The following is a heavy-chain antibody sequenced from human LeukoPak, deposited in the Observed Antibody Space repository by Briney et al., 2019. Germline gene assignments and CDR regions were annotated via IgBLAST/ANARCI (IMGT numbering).Heavy chain of an antibody. J-gene: IGHJ4*02. V-gene: IGHV4-34*01. Sequence: SETLSLTCAVYGGSFSGYYWSWIRQPPGKGLEWIGEINHSGSTNYNPSLKSRVTISVDTSKNQFSLKLSSVTAADTAVYYCARALYYYGSGSYLLDYWGQGTLVTVSS. CDR3: ARALYYYGSGSYLLDY. CDR2: INHSGST. CDR1: GGSFSGYY. D-gene: IGHD3-10*01.